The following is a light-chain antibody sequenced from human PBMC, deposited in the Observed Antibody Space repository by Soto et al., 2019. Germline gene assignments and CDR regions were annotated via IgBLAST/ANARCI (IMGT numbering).Light chain of an antibody. J-gene: IGLJ2*01. CDR2: SHD. CDR1: SSNIETNP. CDR3: ASWDDILNGVA. Sequence: QSVLYQPPSASGTPGQTVTISCSGSSSNIETNPVSWYQQLPGMAPKLLIYSHDQRPSGVPDRFSESKSGTSASLAIRGLQSEDEGDYYCASWDDILNGVAFGGGTKVT. V-gene: IGLV1-44*01.